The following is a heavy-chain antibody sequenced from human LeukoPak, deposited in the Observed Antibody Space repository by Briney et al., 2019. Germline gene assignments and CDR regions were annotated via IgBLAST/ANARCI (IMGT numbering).Heavy chain of an antibody. CDR3: ARSGSVGATHGY. V-gene: IGHV1-18*01. D-gene: IGHD1-26*01. J-gene: IGHJ4*02. CDR2: FNPENGNT. Sequence: ASVKVSCKASGYSFVGYGITWVRQAPGQGLEWMGWFNPENGNTNYAQKVQGRVTMTTDTSTSTAYMELRSLRSDDTAVYYCARSGSVGATHGYWGQGTLVTVSS. CDR1: GYSFVGYG.